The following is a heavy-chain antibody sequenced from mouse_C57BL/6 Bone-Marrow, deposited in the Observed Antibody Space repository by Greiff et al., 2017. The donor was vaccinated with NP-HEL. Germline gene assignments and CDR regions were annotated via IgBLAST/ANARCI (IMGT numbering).Heavy chain of an antibody. CDR3: ARLRLTVWFAY. CDR2: INPNNGGT. D-gene: IGHD1-2*01. J-gene: IGHJ3*01. CDR1: GYTFTDYN. V-gene: IGHV1-22*01. Sequence: VQLQQSGPELVKPGASVKMSCKASGYTFTDYNMHWVKQSHGKSLEWIGYINPNNGGTSYTQKFKGKATLTVNKSSSTAYMELRSLTSEDSAVYYCARLRLTVWFAYWGQGTLVTVSA.